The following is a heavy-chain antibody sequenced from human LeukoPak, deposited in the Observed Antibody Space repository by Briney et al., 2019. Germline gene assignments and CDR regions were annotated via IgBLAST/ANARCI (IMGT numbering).Heavy chain of an antibody. J-gene: IGHJ4*02. Sequence: PGRSLRLSCAASGFTFDDYAMHWVRQAPGKGLEWVSGISWNSGSIGYADSVKGRFTISRDNAKNSLYLQMNSLRAEDTALYYCAKLSAYYYGSGSARDYWGQGTLVTVSS. CDR2: ISWNSGSI. V-gene: IGHV3-9*01. CDR1: GFTFDDYA. CDR3: AKLSAYYYGSGSARDY. D-gene: IGHD3-10*01.